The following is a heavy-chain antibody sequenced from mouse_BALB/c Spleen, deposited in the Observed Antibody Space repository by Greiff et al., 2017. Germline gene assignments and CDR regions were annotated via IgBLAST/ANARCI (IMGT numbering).Heavy chain of an antibody. CDR1: GYTFTSYY. CDR3: ARYGTDAMDY. Sequence: QVQLQQSGPELVKPGASVRISCKASGYTFTSYYIHWVKQRPGQGLEWIGWIYPGNVNTKYNEKFKGKATLTADKSSSTAYMQLSSLTSEDSAVYFCARYGTDAMDYWGQGTSVTVAS. D-gene: IGHD2-1*01. J-gene: IGHJ4*01. CDR2: IYPGNVNT. V-gene: IGHV1S56*01.